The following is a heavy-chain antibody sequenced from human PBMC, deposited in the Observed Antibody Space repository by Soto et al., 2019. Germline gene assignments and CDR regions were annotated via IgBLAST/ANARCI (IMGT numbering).Heavy chain of an antibody. CDR1: VYDFTNYW. V-gene: IGHV5-51*01. CDR2: IYPGDSDI. Sequence: GESLKISCKASVYDFTNYWIAWVRRTPGRGLEWMGMIYPGDSDIRYNPSFRGRVTISADKSITSAFVQWGSLKASDGAIYYCARFRAPRRQLISMSFHLWGLGTLVTVSS. CDR3: ARFRAPRRQLISMSFHL. J-gene: IGHJ4*03. D-gene: IGHD6-13*01.